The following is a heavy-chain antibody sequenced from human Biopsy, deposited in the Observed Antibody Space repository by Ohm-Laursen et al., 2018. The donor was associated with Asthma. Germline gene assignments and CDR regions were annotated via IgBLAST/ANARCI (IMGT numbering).Heavy chain of an antibody. D-gene: IGHD4-17*01. J-gene: IGHJ4*02. CDR2: HDLEEGGT. CDR1: GYSLTDLS. CDR3: ASDFPKDYVRYNFQF. V-gene: IGHV1-24*01. Sequence: ASVTVSCKISGYSLTDLSMHWVRQAPGQGLEWMGGHDLEEGGTENARRFQGRVTMTEDTSTDTAYMELSSLSSDDTAVYYCASDFPKDYVRYNFQFWGQGTLVTVSS.